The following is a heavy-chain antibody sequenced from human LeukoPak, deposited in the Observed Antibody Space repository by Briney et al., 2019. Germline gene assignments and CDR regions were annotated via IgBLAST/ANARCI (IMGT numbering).Heavy chain of an antibody. CDR1: GFTFSSYS. Sequence: GGSLRLSCAASGFTFSSYSMNWVRQAPGKGLEWVSYISSSSSTIYYADSVKGRFTISRDNSKNTLYLQMNSLRAEDTAVYYCAKDSATYYDFWSGYFHYYYMDVWGKGTTVTVSS. D-gene: IGHD3-3*01. CDR3: AKDSATYYDFWSGYFHYYYMDV. J-gene: IGHJ6*03. CDR2: ISSSSSTI. V-gene: IGHV3-48*01.